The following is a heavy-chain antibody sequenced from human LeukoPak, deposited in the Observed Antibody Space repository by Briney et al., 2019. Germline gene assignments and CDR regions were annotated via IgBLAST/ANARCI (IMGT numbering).Heavy chain of an antibody. Sequence: GGSLRLSCAASGFTFSSYGLSWVRQAPGRGLEWVSGISGSGSNTYYADSVEGRFTISRDNSKNTLSLHMSNLRAEDTAVCYCAKMAKVGATSENNWFDPWGQGTLVTVSS. CDR1: GFTFSSYG. D-gene: IGHD1-26*01. V-gene: IGHV3-23*01. J-gene: IGHJ5*02. CDR3: AKMAKVGATSENNWFDP. CDR2: ISGSGSNT.